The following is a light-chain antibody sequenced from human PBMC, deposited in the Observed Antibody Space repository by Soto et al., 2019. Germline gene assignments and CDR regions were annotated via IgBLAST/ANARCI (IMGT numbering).Light chain of an antibody. CDR2: ENN. CDR3: GTWDSSLSAGGV. V-gene: IGLV1-51*02. J-gene: IGLJ1*01. Sequence: SSSNMGNNYVSWYQQLTGTAPKLLIYENNKRPSGIPDRFSGSKSGTSATLGITGLQTGDEADYYCGTWDSSLSAGGVFGTGTKVTVL. CDR1: SSNMGNNY.